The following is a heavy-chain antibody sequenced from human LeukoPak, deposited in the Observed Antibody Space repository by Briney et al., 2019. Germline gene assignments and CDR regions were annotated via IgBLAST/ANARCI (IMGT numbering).Heavy chain of an antibody. Sequence: GGSLRLSCAASGFTLRSYWMTWVRQAPGKGLEWVASINQDGSEKNYVDSVKGRFTISRDNAENSLYLQMNSPRDEDTAVYYCARTRLSCDCWGQGTLVTVSS. J-gene: IGHJ4*02. V-gene: IGHV3-7*01. CDR2: INQDGSEK. CDR1: GFTLRSYW. CDR3: ARTRLSCDC.